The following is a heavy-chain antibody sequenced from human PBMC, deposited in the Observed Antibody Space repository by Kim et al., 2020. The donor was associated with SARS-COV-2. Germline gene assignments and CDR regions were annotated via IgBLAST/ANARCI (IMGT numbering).Heavy chain of an antibody. J-gene: IGHJ1*01. V-gene: IGHV4-4*02. CDR2: ISHSGSP. CDR3: AGSPAEMMSMM. Sequence: SETLSLTCAVSGGSISSLSWRSWLRHAPGKGLELTGEISHSGSPNYHPSLKSRLTISIDNSKNQFSLKLTSVTAADTAIYSCAGSPAEMMSMMWGRG. CDR1: GGSISSLSW. D-gene: IGHD3-16*01.